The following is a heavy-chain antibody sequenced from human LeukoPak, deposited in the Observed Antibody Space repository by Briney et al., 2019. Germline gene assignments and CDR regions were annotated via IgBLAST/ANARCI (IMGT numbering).Heavy chain of an antibody. V-gene: IGHV3-23*01. CDR2: ISGSGGST. CDR3: APREYSGSYSLPY. CDR1: GFTFSSYA. Sequence: PGGSLRLSCAASGFTFSSYAMTWVRQAPGKGLEWVSGISGSGGSTYYADSVKGRFTISRDNSKNTLYLQMNSLRAEDTAVYYCAPREYSGSYSLPYWGQGTLVTVSS. J-gene: IGHJ4*02. D-gene: IGHD1-26*01.